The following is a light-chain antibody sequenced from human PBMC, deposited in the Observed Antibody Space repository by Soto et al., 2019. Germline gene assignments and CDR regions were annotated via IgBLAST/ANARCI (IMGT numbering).Light chain of an antibody. CDR1: SSVVGTYNL. V-gene: IGLV2-23*01. Sequence: QSALTQPASVSGSPGQSITISCTGTSSVVGTYNLVSWYQQHPGKAPKVIIYEGSKRPSGVSNRFSGSKSGNTASLTISGLLAEDEADYYCCSYASSSAVFGGGTKLTVL. J-gene: IGLJ2*01. CDR3: CSYASSSAV. CDR2: EGS.